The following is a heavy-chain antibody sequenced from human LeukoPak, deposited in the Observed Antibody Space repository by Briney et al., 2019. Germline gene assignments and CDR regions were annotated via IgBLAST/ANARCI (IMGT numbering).Heavy chain of an antibody. J-gene: IGHJ4*02. CDR3: AAYSGSYYDY. D-gene: IGHD1-26*01. CDR2: ISNSGTT. V-gene: IGHV4-59*01. CDR1: GGSIYSYY. Sequence: PSETLSLTCSVSGGSIYSYYWNWIRQPPGKGLEWIGFISNSGTTNYSPSLKSRVTISVDMSNHQFSLSLSSVTAAVTAVYYCAAYSGSYYDYWGQGTLVTVSS.